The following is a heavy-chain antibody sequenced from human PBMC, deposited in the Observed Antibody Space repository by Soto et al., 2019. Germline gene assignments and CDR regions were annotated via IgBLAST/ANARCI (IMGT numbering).Heavy chain of an antibody. V-gene: IGHV3-74*03. J-gene: IGHJ4*02. Sequence: GSVRISCAASDFSLSPYWMHWVRQVPGRGLEWVARLSSDGFGAAYADSVKGRFFISRDIARNTLSLQMNSLRADDTAVYYCARDLGGPDYWGRGTSGTGSS. CDR2: LSSDGFGA. CDR1: DFSLSPYW. CDR3: ARDLGGPDY. D-gene: IGHD3-16*01.